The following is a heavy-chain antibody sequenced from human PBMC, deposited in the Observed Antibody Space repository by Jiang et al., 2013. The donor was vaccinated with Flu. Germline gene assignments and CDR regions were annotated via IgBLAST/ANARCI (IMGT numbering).Heavy chain of an antibody. CDR2: IYYSGST. Sequence: GPGLVKPSQTLSLTCTVSGGSISSGGYYWSWIRQHPGKGLEWIGYIYYSGSTYYNPSLKSRVTISVDTSKNQFSLKLSSVTAADTAVYYCARLGYCSGGSCYSGGDYWGQGTLVTVSS. CDR3: ARLGYCSGGSCYSGGDY. D-gene: IGHD2-15*01. V-gene: IGHV4-31*03. J-gene: IGHJ4*02. CDR1: GGSISSGGYY.